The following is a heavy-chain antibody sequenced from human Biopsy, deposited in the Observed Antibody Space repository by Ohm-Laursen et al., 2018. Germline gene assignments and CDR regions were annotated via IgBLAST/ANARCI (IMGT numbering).Heavy chain of an antibody. CDR2: IYYSGST. J-gene: IGHJ4*02. V-gene: IGHV4-59*07. Sequence: SDTLSLTCTVSGSSIYNFFWSWIRQPPGKGLEWIGYIYYSGSTNYNPSLKSRVTISVDRSKNHFSLELSSVTAADTAVYYCARVGVGAPSIDYFDSWGQGALVTVSS. CDR3: ARVGVGAPSIDYFDS. D-gene: IGHD1-26*01. CDR1: GSSIYNFF.